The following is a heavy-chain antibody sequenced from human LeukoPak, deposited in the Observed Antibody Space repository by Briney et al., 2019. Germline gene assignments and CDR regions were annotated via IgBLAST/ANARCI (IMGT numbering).Heavy chain of an antibody. V-gene: IGHV3-53*01. J-gene: IGHJ4*02. CDR1: DLTVIANY. CDR2: IHSNDDT. Sequence: GGSLRLSCAASDLTVIANYMTWVRQAPGKGLECVAVIHSNDDTYYAASVRGRFTISRDTSNHMLYLQMDSLRAEDTAVYYCTRGSAAMGDYWGQGTLVTVFS. CDR3: TRGSAAMGDY. D-gene: IGHD5-18*01.